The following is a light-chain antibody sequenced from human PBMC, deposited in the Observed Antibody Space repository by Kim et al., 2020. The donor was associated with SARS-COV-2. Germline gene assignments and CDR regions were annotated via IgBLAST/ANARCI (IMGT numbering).Light chain of an antibody. CDR1: QSVSSN. CDR3: QQYNNWRT. V-gene: IGKV3-15*01. CDR2: GAS. J-gene: IGKJ1*01. Sequence: SVSPGERATLSCRASQSVSSNLAWYQQKPGQAPRLLIWGASTRATGIPARFSGSGSGTEFTLTISSLQSEDFAVYYCQQYNNWRTFGQGTKVDIK.